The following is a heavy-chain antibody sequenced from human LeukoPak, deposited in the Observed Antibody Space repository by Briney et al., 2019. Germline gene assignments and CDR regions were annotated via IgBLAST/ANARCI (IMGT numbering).Heavy chain of an antibody. CDR1: GGSISSYY. J-gene: IGHJ6*02. CDR2: IYYSGST. Sequence: SETLSLTCTVSGGSISSYYWSWIRQPPGKGLEWIGYIYYSGSTNYNPSLKSRVTISVDTSKNQFSLKLSSVTAADTAVYYCASSYYYGSGSFVRGDGMDVWGQGTTVTVSS. D-gene: IGHD3-10*01. CDR3: ASSYYYGSGSFVRGDGMDV. V-gene: IGHV4-59*08.